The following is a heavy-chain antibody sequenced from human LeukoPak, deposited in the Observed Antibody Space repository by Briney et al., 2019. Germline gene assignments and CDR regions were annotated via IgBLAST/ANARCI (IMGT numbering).Heavy chain of an antibody. J-gene: IGHJ4*02. CDR3: ARVPRRDGYNHYFDY. CDR2: IIPIFGTA. Sequence: VASVKVSCKASGGTFSSYAISWVRQAPGQGLEWMGGIIPIFGTANYAQKFQGRVTITTDESTSTAYMELSSLRSEDTAVYYCARVPRRDGYNHYFDYWGQGTLVAVSS. D-gene: IGHD5-24*01. V-gene: IGHV1-69*05. CDR1: GGTFSSYA.